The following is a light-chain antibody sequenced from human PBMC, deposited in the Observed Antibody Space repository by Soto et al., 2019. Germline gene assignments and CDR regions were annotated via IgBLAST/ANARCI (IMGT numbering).Light chain of an antibody. CDR1: QRVSSSY. V-gene: IGKV3-20*01. J-gene: IGKJ2*01. Sequence: EIVLTQSPGTLSLSPGERATLSCRASQRVSSSYLAWYQQKPGQAPRLLIIDASSRATGIPDRFSGSASGTDFTLTITRLEPEDSAVYYCHQYGNSPQTFVQGTKLEIK. CDR3: HQYGNSPQT. CDR2: DAS.